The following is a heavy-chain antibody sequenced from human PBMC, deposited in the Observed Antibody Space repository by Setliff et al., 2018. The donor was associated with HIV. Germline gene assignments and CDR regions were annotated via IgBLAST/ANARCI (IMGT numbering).Heavy chain of an antibody. CDR1: GYNFIDYW. CDR2: IDPRDSYT. D-gene: IGHD4-4*01. CDR3: ARHPYSEEYYFDY. V-gene: IGHV5-10-1*01. J-gene: IGHJ4*02. Sequence: GESLKISCKGSGYNFIDYWITWVRQMPGKGLEWMGRIDPRDSYTNYSPSFQGHVTISADKSISTAYLQWSSLKASDTAMYYCARHPYSEEYYFDYWGRGTLVTVSS.